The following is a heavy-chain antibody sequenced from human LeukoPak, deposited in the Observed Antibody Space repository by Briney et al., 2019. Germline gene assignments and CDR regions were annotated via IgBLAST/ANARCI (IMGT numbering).Heavy chain of an antibody. V-gene: IGHV4-59*02. J-gene: IGHJ4*02. CDR1: GGSVTDYY. CDR3: ASRKLGNDY. CDR2: IYYTGT. Sequence: SETLSLTCTVSGGSVTDYYWSWIRQSPGKGLEWIGYIYYTGTSYNPSLKSRVTISADTSKNQFSPKLISVTAADTAVYYCASRKLGNDYWGQGTLVTVSS. D-gene: IGHD7-27*01.